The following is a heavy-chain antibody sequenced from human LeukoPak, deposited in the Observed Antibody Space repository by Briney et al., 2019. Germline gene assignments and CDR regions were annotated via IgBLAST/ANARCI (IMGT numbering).Heavy chain of an antibody. CDR2: MSSSCSTI. D-gene: IGHD3-22*01. Sequence: GGSLRLSCAASGFTFSDYYMSWIRQAPGKGLERVSYMSSSCSTIYYADSVKGRFPISRDNAKNSLYLQMNSLRAEDTAVYYCARGDSYYYDSSGYYLDYWGQGTLVTVSS. CDR3: ARGDSYYYDSSGYYLDY. V-gene: IGHV3-11*01. J-gene: IGHJ4*02. CDR1: GFTFSDYY.